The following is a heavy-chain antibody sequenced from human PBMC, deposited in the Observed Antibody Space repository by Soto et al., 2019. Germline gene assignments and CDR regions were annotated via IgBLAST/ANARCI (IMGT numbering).Heavy chain of an antibody. D-gene: IGHD3-3*01. J-gene: IGHJ6*02. CDR3: AKVNDFWSGYSFRYYYGMDV. V-gene: IGHV3-23*01. CDR1: GFTFSSYA. CDR2: ISGSGGST. Sequence: GGSLRLSCAASGFTFSSYAMNWVRQAPGKGLEWVSAISGSGGSTYYADSVKGRFTISRDNSKNTLYLQMNSLRAEDTAVYYCAKVNDFWSGYSFRYYYGMDVWGQGTTVTVSS.